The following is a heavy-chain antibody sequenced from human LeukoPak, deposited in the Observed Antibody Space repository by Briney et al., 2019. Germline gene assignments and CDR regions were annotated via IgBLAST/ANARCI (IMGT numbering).Heavy chain of an antibody. V-gene: IGHV3-73*01. CDR2: IRSKANSYAT. CDR3: TMIGNWFDP. CDR1: GFTFSGSA. Sequence: GGSLRLSCAASGFTFSGSAMHWVRQASGKGLEWVGRIRSKANSYATAYAASVKGRFTISRDDSKNTAYLQMNSLKTEDTAVYYCTMIGNWFDPWGQGTLVTVSS. J-gene: IGHJ5*02. D-gene: IGHD3-22*01.